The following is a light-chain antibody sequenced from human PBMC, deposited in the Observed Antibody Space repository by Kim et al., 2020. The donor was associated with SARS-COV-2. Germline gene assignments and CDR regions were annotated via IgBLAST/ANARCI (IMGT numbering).Light chain of an antibody. Sequence: QSITISCTGTSRDVGSYKLVSWYQQHPGKAPKLFIYEVNKRPAGVSNRFSGSKSGNTASLTISGLQAEDEADYYCCSYAGPDTFYVFGSGTKVTVL. CDR2: EVN. V-gene: IGLV2-23*02. CDR3: CSYAGPDTFYV. J-gene: IGLJ1*01. CDR1: SRDVGSYKL.